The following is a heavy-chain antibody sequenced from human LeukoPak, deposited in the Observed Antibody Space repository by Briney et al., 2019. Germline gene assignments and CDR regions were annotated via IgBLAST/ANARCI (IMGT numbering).Heavy chain of an antibody. CDR2: IYYSGST. V-gene: IGHV4-59*01. D-gene: IGHD3-22*01. CDR3: ARMVGYYDSSGYRRDAFDI. Sequence: PSETLSLTCTVSGGSISSYYWSWIRQPPGKGLEWIGYIYYSGSTNYNPPLKSRVTISVDTSKNQFSLKLSSVTAADTAVYYCARMVGYYDSSGYRRDAFDIWGQGTMVTVSS. CDR1: GGSISSYY. J-gene: IGHJ3*02.